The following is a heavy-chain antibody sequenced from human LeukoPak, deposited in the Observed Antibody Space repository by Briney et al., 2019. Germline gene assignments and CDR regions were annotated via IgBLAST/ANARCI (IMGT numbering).Heavy chain of an antibody. Sequence: GGSLRLSCAASGFTFSSYAMSWVRQAPGKGLEWVSAISGSGGSTYYADSVKGRFTISRDNSKNTLYLQMNSLRAEDTAVYYCAKAGCSSTSCYAYYFDYWGQGTLVTVSS. D-gene: IGHD2-2*01. J-gene: IGHJ4*02. CDR3: AKAGCSSTSCYAYYFDY. CDR1: GFTFSSYA. CDR2: ISGSGGST. V-gene: IGHV3-23*01.